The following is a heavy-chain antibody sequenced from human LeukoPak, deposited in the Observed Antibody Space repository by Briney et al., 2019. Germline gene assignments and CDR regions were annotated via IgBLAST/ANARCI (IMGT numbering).Heavy chain of an antibody. D-gene: IGHD4-11*01. V-gene: IGHV1-69*01. CDR1: GGTFGSYA. CDR2: IIPIFGTA. J-gene: IGHJ6*03. CDR3: ARVFSPDYSNNRYYYYYMDV. Sequence: SVKVSCKASGGTFGSYAISWVRQAPGQGLEWMGGIIPIFGTANYAQKFQGRVTITADESTSTAYMELSSLRSEDTAVYYCARVFSPDYSNNRYYYYYMDVWGKGTTVTVSS.